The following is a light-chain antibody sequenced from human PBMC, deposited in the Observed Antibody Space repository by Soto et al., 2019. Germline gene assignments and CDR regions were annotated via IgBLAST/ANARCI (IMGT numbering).Light chain of an antibody. CDR1: QTINNW. Sequence: DIQMTQYPSTLSASIGDRVTITCRASQTINNWLAWYQQKPGKAPNLLIYHASNLETGVPSRFSGSAFGTEFTLTISSLEPDDCATYYCQHYNSYPWTFGQGTKVDIK. CDR2: HAS. J-gene: IGKJ1*01. CDR3: QHYNSYPWT. V-gene: IGKV1-5*01.